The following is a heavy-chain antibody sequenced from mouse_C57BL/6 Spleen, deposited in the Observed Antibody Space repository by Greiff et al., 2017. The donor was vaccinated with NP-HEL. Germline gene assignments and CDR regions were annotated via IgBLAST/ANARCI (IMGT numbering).Heavy chain of an antibody. CDR2: IYPGDGDT. V-gene: IGHV1-82*01. D-gene: IGHD3-2*02. CDR1: GYAFSSSW. CDR3: ARLGGLDSSCYGYYFDY. Sequence: VQLQQSGPELVKPGASVKISCKASGYAFSSSWMNWVKQRPGKGLEWIGRIYPGDGDTNYNGKFKGKATLTADKSSSTAYMQLSSLTSEDSAVYCCARLGGLDSSCYGYYFDYWGQGTTLTVSS. J-gene: IGHJ2*01.